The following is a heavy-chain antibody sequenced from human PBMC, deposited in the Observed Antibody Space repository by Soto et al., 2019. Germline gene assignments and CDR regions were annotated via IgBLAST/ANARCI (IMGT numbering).Heavy chain of an antibody. CDR2: ISSDGSST. V-gene: IGHV3-74*01. Sequence: GGSLRLSCAASGFTFSSHWMHWVRQAPGKGLVWVSRISSDGSSTAHADSVKGRLTISRDNAKNTLYLQMNSLRAEDTAVYYCARGTSAWRNGLDIWGQGTMVTV. CDR3: ARGTSAWRNGLDI. D-gene: IGHD6-19*01. CDR1: GFTFSSHW. J-gene: IGHJ3*02.